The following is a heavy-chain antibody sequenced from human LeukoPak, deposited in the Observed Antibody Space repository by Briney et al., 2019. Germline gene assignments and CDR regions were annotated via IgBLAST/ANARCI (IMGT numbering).Heavy chain of an antibody. CDR2: IIPIFGTA. CDR1: GGTFSSYA. J-gene: IGHJ4*02. Sequence: SVKVSCKASGGTFSSYAISWVRQAPGQGLEWMGGIIPIFGTANYAQKFQGRVTITADESTSTAYMELSSLRSKDTAVYYCASSLTRFTRGWYFDYWGQGTLVTVSS. D-gene: IGHD4/OR15-4a*01. CDR3: ASSLTRFTRGWYFDY. V-gene: IGHV1-69*01.